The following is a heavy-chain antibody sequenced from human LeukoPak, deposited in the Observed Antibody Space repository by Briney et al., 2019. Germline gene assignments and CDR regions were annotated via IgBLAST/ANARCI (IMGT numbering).Heavy chain of an antibody. CDR1: GFTFSGHF. CDR2: ISINGDKT. D-gene: IGHD1-26*01. J-gene: IGHJ4*02. V-gene: IGHV3-64D*06. Sequence: GGSLRLSCSVPGFTFSGHFMHWARQAPGKGLEYVSSISINGDKTYYAESVKGRFTISRDNSKNTLYLQLSSLRVEDTAVYYCIKDRIGTWSFDHWGQGTLLTVSS. CDR3: IKDRIGTWSFDH.